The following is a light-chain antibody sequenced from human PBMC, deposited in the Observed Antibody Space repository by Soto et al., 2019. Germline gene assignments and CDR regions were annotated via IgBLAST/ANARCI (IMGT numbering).Light chain of an antibody. CDR3: QQYSDSPWT. J-gene: IGKJ1*01. CDR1: QSISNW. V-gene: IGKV1-5*02. CDR2: DAS. Sequence: DIQMTQSHSNMSASVGDTVTTICRASQSISNWLAWYQQKPGKAPNLLIYDASIFESGVPSRFSGRGSGTRFTLTISSLQPDDFATYYCQQYSDSPWTFGQGTKVDIK.